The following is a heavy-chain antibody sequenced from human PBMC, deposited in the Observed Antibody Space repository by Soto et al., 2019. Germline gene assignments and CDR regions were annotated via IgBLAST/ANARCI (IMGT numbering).Heavy chain of an antibody. CDR3: ARARQRDTGRGLDV. CDR2: ISYSGST. J-gene: IGHJ6*02. V-gene: IGHV4-59*01. D-gene: IGHD5-18*01. CDR1: GDSINNYF. Sequence: SETLSLTCTISGDSINNYFWNWIRQTPGKGLEWIGYISYSGSTSYNPSLQSRVTISSDTSKNHFSLKLSSVTAADTAVYYCARARQRDTGRGLDVWGQGTTVTVSS.